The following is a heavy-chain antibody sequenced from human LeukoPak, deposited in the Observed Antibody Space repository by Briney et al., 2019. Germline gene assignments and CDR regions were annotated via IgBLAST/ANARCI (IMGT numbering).Heavy chain of an antibody. CDR1: EFTVSRNY. V-gene: IGHV3-53*01. J-gene: IGHJ4*02. CDR2: IFSNGDT. CDR3: TRDQMNY. Sequence: GGSLRLSCTASEFTVSRNYMLWVRQAPGKGLEWVSLIFSNGDTHYADSVKGRFTISRDTSKNTVSLQMNSLRVEDTAMYYCTRDQMNYWGQGTGVSVSS. D-gene: IGHD5-24*01.